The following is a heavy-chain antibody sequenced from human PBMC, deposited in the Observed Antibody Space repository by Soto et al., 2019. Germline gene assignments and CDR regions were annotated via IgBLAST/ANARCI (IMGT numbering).Heavy chain of an antibody. CDR2: MNPNSGNT. CDR1: GYTFTSYD. V-gene: IGHV1-8*01. CDR3: ARGRGSGSYRRPRSAPGPYYFDY. D-gene: IGHD1-26*01. J-gene: IGHJ4*02. Sequence: QVQLVQSGAEVKKPGASVKVSCKASGYTFTSYDINWVRQATGQGLEWMGWMNPNSGNTGYAQKFQGRVTMTRNTSISTAYMELSSLRSEDTAVYYCARGRGSGSYRRPRSAPGPYYFDYWGQGTLVTVSS.